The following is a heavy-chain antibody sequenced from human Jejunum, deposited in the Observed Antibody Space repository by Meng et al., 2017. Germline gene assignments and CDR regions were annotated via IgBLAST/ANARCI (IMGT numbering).Heavy chain of an antibody. V-gene: IGHV1-2*06. Sequence: QVQMEQSGAEVRKPGASVKVSCRASGYTHNGFYMHWVRQAPGQGLEWMGRINTNTGGTNYAQNFKGSITLTRDTSTVYMEVNRLRSDDTAMYYCAGRSYNYDDYFDFWGRGTLVTVSS. CDR1: GYTHNGFY. CDR3: AGRSYNYDDYFDF. D-gene: IGHD5-24*01. J-gene: IGHJ4*02. CDR2: INTNTGGT.